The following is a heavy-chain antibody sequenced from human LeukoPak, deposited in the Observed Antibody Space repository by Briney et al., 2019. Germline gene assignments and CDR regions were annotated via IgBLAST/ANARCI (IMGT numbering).Heavy chain of an antibody. CDR1: GLTFSSYE. CDR3: ARIGLGLWDY. J-gene: IGHJ4*02. Sequence: PGGSLRLSCAASGLTFSSYEMNWVRQAPGKGLEWVSHISSSGSTIYYADSVKGRFTISRDNAKNSLYLQMNSLRAEDTAVYYCARIGLGLWDYWGQGTLVTVSS. V-gene: IGHV3-48*03. CDR2: ISSSGSTI. D-gene: IGHD2-21*01.